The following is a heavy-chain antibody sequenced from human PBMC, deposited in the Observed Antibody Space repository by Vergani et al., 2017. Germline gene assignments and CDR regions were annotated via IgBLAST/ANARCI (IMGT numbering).Heavy chain of an antibody. Sequence: EVQLVESGGGLVQPGGSLRLSCAASGFTFSSYSMNWVRQAPGKGLEWVSYISSSSSTIYYAASVKGRFTISRDNAKNSLYLQMNSLRAEDTVVYYCARADIVRGAVAFDIWGQGTLVTVSS. CDR2: ISSSSSTI. CDR1: GFTFSSYS. D-gene: IGHD2-15*01. J-gene: IGHJ4*02. V-gene: IGHV3-48*04. CDR3: ARADIVRGAVAFDI.